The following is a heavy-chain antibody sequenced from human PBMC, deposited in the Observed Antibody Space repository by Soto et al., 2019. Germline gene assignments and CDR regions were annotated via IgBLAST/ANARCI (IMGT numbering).Heavy chain of an antibody. Sequence: GESLKITCTVSGYSLTSYWIAWVRQMPGKGLEWMGRIDPSDSYTNYSPSFQGHVTISADKSISTAYLQWSSLKASDTAMYYCARRPYGSGHYYGYGMDVWGQGTTVTVSS. CDR2: IDPSDSYT. J-gene: IGHJ6*02. CDR3: ARRPYGSGHYYGYGMDV. CDR1: GYSLTSYW. V-gene: IGHV5-10-1*01. D-gene: IGHD3-10*01.